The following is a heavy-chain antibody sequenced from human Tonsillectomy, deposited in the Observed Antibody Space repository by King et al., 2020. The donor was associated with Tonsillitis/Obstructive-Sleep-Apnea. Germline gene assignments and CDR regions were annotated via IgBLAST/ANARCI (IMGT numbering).Heavy chain of an antibody. CDR2: ITSTGSTI. D-gene: IGHD3-3*01. CDR1: GFTFSDYY. CDR3: ARDRGNDFWSTYYSYYMDV. V-gene: IGHV3-11*01. J-gene: IGHJ6*03. Sequence: VQLVESGGGLVKPGGSLRLSCAASGFTFSDYYMNWIRQAPGKGLEWGSYITSTGSTIYYADSVKGRFTISRDNAKNSLYLQMNSLRAEDTAVYYCARDRGNDFWSTYYSYYMDVWGKGTTVSVSS.